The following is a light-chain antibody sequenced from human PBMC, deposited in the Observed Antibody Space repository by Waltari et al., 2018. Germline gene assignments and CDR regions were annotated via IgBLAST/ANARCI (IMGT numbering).Light chain of an antibody. J-gene: IGKJ4*01. CDR1: QSLLYSSNNKNY. CDR2: WAS. Sequence: DIVMTQSPDSLAVSLGERVTINCKSSQSLLYSSNNKNYLAWYQQKPGQAPKLLIYWASTRESGVPNRSSGSGSGTDFTLTISGLQAEDVAVYYCQQYYSTPLTFGGGTKVEIK. V-gene: IGKV4-1*01. CDR3: QQYYSTPLT.